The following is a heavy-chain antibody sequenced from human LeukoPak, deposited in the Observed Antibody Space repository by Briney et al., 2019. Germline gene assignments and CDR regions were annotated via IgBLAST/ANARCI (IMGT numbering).Heavy chain of an antibody. D-gene: IGHD2-2*01. J-gene: IGHJ3*02. CDR3: ARVGVPATFDI. CDR2: INPNSGDT. CDR1: GYIFTGYY. Sequence: GASVKVSCKASGYIFTGYYMHWVRQAPGQGLEWMGWINPNSGDTNYAQKFQDRVTMTRDTSISTAYMDLSRLRSDDTALYYCARVGVPATFDIWGQGTMVTVSP. V-gene: IGHV1-2*02.